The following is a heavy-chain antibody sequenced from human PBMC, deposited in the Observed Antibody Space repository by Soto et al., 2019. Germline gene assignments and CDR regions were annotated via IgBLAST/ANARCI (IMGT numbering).Heavy chain of an antibody. CDR3: AREPVAGIEYFQH. CDR1: GFTFSSYW. Sequence: PGGSLRLSCAASGFTFSSYWMHWVRQAPGKGLVWVSRINSDGSSTSYADSVKGRFTISGDNAKNTLYLQMNSLRAEDTAVYYCAREPVAGIEYFQHWGQGTLVTVSS. V-gene: IGHV3-74*01. D-gene: IGHD6-19*01. CDR2: INSDGSST. J-gene: IGHJ1*01.